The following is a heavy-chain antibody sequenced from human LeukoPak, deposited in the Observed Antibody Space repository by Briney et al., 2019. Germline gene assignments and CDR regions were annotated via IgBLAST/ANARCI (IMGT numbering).Heavy chain of an antibody. J-gene: IGHJ4*02. CDR3: ARFIAAPYYFDY. D-gene: IGHD6-13*01. Sequence: GGSLRLSCAASGFTFNTYTMYWVRQAPGKGLEWVSGISNSGGSTYYADSVKGRFTISRDNSKNSLYLQMNSLRAEDTAVYYCARFIAAPYYFDYWGRGTLVTVSS. CDR1: GFTFNTYT. CDR2: ISNSGGST. V-gene: IGHV3-23*01.